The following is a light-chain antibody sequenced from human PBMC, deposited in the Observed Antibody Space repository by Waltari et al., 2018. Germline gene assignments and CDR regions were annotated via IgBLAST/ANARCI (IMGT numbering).Light chain of an antibody. CDR3: QQRSNWPPWT. CDR1: QSVSSY. CDR2: DAY. V-gene: IGKV3-11*01. Sequence: EIVLTQSPVTLSLSPGERATLSCRASQSVSSYLAWYQQKPGQAPRLLIYDAYNRATGIPARFSGSGSGTDFTLTISSLEPEDFAVYYCQQRSNWPPWTFGQGTKVEIK. J-gene: IGKJ1*01.